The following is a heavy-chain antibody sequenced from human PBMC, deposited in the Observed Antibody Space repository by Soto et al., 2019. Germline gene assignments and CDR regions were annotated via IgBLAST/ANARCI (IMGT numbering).Heavy chain of an antibody. V-gene: IGHV1-69*13. CDR2: IIPIFGTA. Sequence: SVKVSCKASGGTFSSYAISWVRQAPGQGLEWMGGIIPIFGTANYAQKFQGRVTITADESTSTAYMELSSLRSEDTAVYYCARGSGYDFWSGYYLLDYWGQGTLVTVSS. J-gene: IGHJ4*02. D-gene: IGHD3-3*01. CDR3: ARGSGYDFWSGYYLLDY. CDR1: GGTFSSYA.